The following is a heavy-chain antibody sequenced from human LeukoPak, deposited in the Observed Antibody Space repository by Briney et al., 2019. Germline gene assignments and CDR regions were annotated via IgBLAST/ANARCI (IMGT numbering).Heavy chain of an antibody. CDR1: GASISSHY. D-gene: IGHD6-25*01. CDR2: IFYSGST. Sequence: SETLSLTCSVSGASISSHYWSWIRQPPGKGLEWIGYIFYSGSTNYNPSLKSRVTISVDTSKNQFSLKLTSVTAADTAVYYCARGGYGSFDYWGQGTLVTVSS. CDR3: ARGGYGSFDY. J-gene: IGHJ4*02. V-gene: IGHV4-59*08.